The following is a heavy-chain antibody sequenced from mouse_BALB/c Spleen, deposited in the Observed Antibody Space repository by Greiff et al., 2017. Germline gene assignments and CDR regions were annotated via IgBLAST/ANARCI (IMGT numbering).Heavy chain of an antibody. J-gene: IGHJ3*01. D-gene: IGHD2-1*01. Sequence: QVHVKQSGADLAQPGASVKMSCTASGFTFTSYWMHWVKQRPGQGLEWIGYINPSTGSTEYSQKFTDKATLTADKSSSTAYMQLSSLTSEASAVYFCARWDGNYWLVYWGQGTLVTVSA. CDR1: GFTFTSYW. CDR3: ARWDGNYWLVY. CDR2: INPSTGST. V-gene: IGHV1-7*01.